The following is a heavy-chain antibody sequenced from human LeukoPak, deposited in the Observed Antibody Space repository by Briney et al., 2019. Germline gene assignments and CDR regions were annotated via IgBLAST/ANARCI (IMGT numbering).Heavy chain of an antibody. V-gene: IGHV4-34*01. CDR2: IYQSGST. Sequence: LRLSCAASGFIFSDYYMSWIRQPPGKGLEWIGYIYQSGSTSYNPSLQSRVTISIDKSKNQFSLKLSSVTAADTAVYYCARDQRYSSSEKTWFDPWGQGTLVTVSS. J-gene: IGHJ5*02. D-gene: IGHD6-13*01. CDR1: GFIFSDYY. CDR3: ARDQRYSSSEKTWFDP.